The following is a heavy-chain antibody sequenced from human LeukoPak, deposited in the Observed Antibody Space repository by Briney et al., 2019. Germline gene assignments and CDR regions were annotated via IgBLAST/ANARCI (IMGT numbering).Heavy chain of an antibody. CDR1: GYSLSDYH. V-gene: IGHV1-2*02. Sequence: ASVKVSCKASGYSLSDYHLHWVRQAPGQGLEWMGDINPRNGATKYAQKFQGRVTMTRDTSVSTVYMDLSGLTPDDTAVYYCARDPQHTFGYPTYDCWGQGTLVTVSS. CDR2: INPRNGAT. CDR3: ARDPQHTFGYPTYDC. J-gene: IGHJ4*02. D-gene: IGHD2-2*03.